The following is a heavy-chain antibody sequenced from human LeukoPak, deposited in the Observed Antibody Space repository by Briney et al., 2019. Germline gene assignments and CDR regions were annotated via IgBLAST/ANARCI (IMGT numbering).Heavy chain of an antibody. CDR2: IWFDGSNK. V-gene: IGHV3-33*06. CDR3: AKDRVTVARVPDAFDI. Sequence: GRSLRLSCAASGFTFSNYGMHWVRQAPGKGLQWVAVIWFDGSNKYYADSVKGRFTISRDNSEKTLYLQMNSLRAEDTAVYYCAKDRVTVARVPDAFDIWGQGTMVTVSS. J-gene: IGHJ3*02. CDR1: GFTFSNYG. D-gene: IGHD6-19*01.